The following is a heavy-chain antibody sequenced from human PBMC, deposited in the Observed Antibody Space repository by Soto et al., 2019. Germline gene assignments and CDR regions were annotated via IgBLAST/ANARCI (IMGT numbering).Heavy chain of an antibody. CDR2: ISYDGSNK. V-gene: IGHV3-30*18. CDR1: GFTFSSYG. J-gene: IGHJ3*02. D-gene: IGHD4-17*01. Sequence: QVQLVESGGGVVQPGRSLRLSCAASGFTFSSYGMHWVRQAPGKGLEWVAVISYDGSNKYYADSVKGRFTISRDNSKNTLYLQMNSLRAEATAVYYCAKDIAVYGDYVNAFDIWGQGTMVTVSS. CDR3: AKDIAVYGDYVNAFDI.